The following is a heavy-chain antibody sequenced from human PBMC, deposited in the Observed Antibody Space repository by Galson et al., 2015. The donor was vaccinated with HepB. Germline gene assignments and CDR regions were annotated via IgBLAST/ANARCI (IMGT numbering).Heavy chain of an antibody. V-gene: IGHV1-58*01. J-gene: IGHJ6*03. CDR1: GFTFTGSA. CDR3: AVLGYCNGESCHDFFYYYYMEV. CDR2: IVAGSGDT. Sequence: SVKVSCKASGFTFTGSAVQWARQARGQRLEWIGWIVAGSGDTNYAQHFQDRVTLTRDMSTGTAYLELSSLRSEDTAVYYCAVLGYCNGESCHDFFYYYYMEVWGKGTTVTVSS. D-gene: IGHD2-15*01.